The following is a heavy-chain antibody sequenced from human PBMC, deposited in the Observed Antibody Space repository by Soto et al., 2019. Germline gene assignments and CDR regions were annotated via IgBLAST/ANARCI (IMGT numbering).Heavy chain of an antibody. CDR2: IYPGDSDT. CDR3: ARREDYYDSSGHHYYGMDV. Sequence: GEALTISCKGSGNSLPTYGIGWVRQMRGKGLEWMGIIYPGDSDTRYSPSFQGQVTISADKSISTAYLQWSSLKASDTAMYYCARREDYYDSSGHHYYGMDVWGQGTTVTVSS. CDR1: GNSLPTYG. V-gene: IGHV5-51*01. J-gene: IGHJ6*02. D-gene: IGHD3-22*01.